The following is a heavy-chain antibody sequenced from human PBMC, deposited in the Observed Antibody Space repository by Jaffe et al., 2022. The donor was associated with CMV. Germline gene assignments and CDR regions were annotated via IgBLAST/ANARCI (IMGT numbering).Heavy chain of an antibody. J-gene: IGHJ4*02. CDR2: IYHSGST. CDR1: GGSISSSNW. CDR3: ARVEDGYSSSWYDPYFDY. Sequence: QVQLQESGPGLVKPSGTLSLTCAVSGGSISSSNWWSWVRQPPGKGLEWIGEIYHSGSTNYNPSLKSRVTISVDKSKNQFSLKLSSVTAADTAVYYCARVEDGYSSSWYDPYFDYWGQGTLVTVSS. D-gene: IGHD6-13*01. V-gene: IGHV4-4*02.